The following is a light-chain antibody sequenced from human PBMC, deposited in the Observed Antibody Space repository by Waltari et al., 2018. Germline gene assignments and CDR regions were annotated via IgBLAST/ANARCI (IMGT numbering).Light chain of an antibody. J-gene: IGKJ2*01. V-gene: IGKV1-5*01. Sequence: IAMTQSPSTLSASVGDSVTITCRASQNIGTWVAWYQQKPGKAPKLLIFDGSTLESGVPSRFSGSASGTDFTLTINSLQPDDFASYFCQQYNSYLSSFGQGTELEIK. CDR1: QNIGTW. CDR2: DGS. CDR3: QQYNSYLSS.